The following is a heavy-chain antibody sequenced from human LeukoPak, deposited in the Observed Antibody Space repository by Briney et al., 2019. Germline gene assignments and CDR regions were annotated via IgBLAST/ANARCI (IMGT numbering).Heavy chain of an antibody. CDR1: GYTLTELS. J-gene: IGHJ4*02. CDR3: ARSTVVLDY. CDR2: IIPIFGTA. Sequence: ASVKVSCKVSGYTLTELSMHWVRQAPGQGLEWMGGIIPIFGTANYAQKFQGRVTITADESTSTAYMELSSLRSEDTAVYYCARSTVVLDYWGQGTLVTVSS. V-gene: IGHV1-69*13. D-gene: IGHD4-23*01.